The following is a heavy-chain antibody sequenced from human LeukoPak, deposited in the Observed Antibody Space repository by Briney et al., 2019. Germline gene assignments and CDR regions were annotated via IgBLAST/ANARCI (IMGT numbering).Heavy chain of an antibody. J-gene: IGHJ5*02. Sequence: SETLSLTCTVSGGSISSSSYYWGWIRQPPGKGPEWIGSIYYSGSTYYNPSLKSRVTISVDTSKNQFSLKLSSVTAADTAVYYCARHERDCSGGSCYSNWFDPWGQGTLVTVSS. V-gene: IGHV4-39*01. CDR3: ARHERDCSGGSCYSNWFDP. CDR2: IYYSGST. CDR1: GGSISSSSYY. D-gene: IGHD2-15*01.